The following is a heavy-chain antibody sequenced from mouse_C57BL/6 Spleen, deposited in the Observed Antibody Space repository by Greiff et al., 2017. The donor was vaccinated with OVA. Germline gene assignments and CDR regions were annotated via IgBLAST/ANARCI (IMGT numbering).Heavy chain of an antibody. CDR3: TRGYGSPPWYFDV. V-gene: IGHV1-15*01. D-gene: IGHD1-1*01. CDR2: IDPETGGT. CDR1: GYTFTDYE. Sequence: LVESGAELVRPGASVTLSCKASGYTFTDYEMHWVKQTPVHGLEWIGAIDPETGGTAYNQKFKGKAILTADKSSSTAYMELRSLTSEDSAVYYCTRGYGSPPWYFDVWGTGTTVTVSS. J-gene: IGHJ1*03.